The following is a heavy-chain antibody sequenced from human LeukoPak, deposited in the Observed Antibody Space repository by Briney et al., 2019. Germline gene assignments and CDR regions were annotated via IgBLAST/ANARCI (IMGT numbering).Heavy chain of an antibody. D-gene: IGHD2-2*01. Sequence: PSETPSLTCTVSGGSISSYYWSWIRQPPGKGLEWIGYIYTSGSTNYNPSLKSRVTISVDTSKNQFSLKLSSVTAADTAVYYCATSQARDCSSTSCFPGWFDPWGQGTLVTVSS. CDR2: IYTSGST. CDR1: GGSISSYY. V-gene: IGHV4-4*09. CDR3: ATSQARDCSSTSCFPGWFDP. J-gene: IGHJ5*02.